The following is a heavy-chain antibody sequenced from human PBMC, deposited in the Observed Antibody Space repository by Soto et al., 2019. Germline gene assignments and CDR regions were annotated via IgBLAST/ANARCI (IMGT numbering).Heavy chain of an antibody. J-gene: IGHJ4*02. D-gene: IGHD4-4*01. CDR3: ARELQGLYYFDF. CDR2: ISSTTNYI. CDR1: GFTFTRYS. Sequence: GGSLRLSCAASGFTFTRYSMNWVRQAPGKGLEWVSSISSTTNYIYYGDSMKGRFTISRDNAKNSLYLEMNSLRAEDTAVYHCARELQGLYYFDFWGQGTLVTVSS. V-gene: IGHV3-21*06.